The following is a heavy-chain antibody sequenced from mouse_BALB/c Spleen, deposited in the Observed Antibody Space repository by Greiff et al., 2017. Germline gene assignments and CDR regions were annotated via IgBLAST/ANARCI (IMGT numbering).Heavy chain of an antibody. V-gene: IGHV1-7*01. CDR1: GYTFTSYW. Sequence: VQGVESGAELAKPGASVKMSCKASGYTFTSYWMHWVKQRPGQGLEWIGYINPSTGYTEYNQKFKDKATLTADKSSSTAYMQLSSLTSEDSAVYYCASLAYWGQGTLVTVSA. CDR2: INPSTGYT. J-gene: IGHJ3*01. CDR3: ASLAY.